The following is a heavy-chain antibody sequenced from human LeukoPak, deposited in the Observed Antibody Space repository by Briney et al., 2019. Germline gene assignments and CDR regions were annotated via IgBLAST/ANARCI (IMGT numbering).Heavy chain of an antibody. CDR2: ISYDGSNK. CDR3: AKDNTYYYDSSGYPGVD. J-gene: IGHJ4*02. V-gene: IGHV3-30-3*01. Sequence: PGGSLRLSCAASGFTFSSYAMHWVRQAPGKGLEWVAVISYDGSNKYYADSVKGRFTISRDNSKNTLYLQMNSLRAEDTAVYYCAKDNTYYYDSSGYPGVDWGQGTLVTVSS. CDR1: GFTFSSYA. D-gene: IGHD3-22*01.